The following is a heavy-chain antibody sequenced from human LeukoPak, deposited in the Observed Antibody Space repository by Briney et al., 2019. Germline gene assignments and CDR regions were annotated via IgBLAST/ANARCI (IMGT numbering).Heavy chain of an antibody. V-gene: IGHV4-59*12. CDR1: GGSISIYY. CDR2: IYYSGST. CDR3: ARDKGIAAAGSFDP. J-gene: IGHJ5*02. Sequence: SETLSLTCTVSGGSISIYYWSWIRQPPGKGLEWIGYIYYSGSTNYNPSLKSRVTISVDTSKNQFSLKLSSVTAADTAVYYCARDKGIAAAGSFDPWGQGTLVTISS. D-gene: IGHD6-13*01.